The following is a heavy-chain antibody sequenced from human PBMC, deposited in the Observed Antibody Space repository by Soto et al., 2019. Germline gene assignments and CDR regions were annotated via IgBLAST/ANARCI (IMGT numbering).Heavy chain of an antibody. CDR1: GFSFMSCW. Sequence: AGSLRLSCAASGFSFMSCWISCVRRARGKGLEWVANINRDGYDSCCLDTLKGRFTIHSDNAKSQVYLQMNSLRAADTAIYYCEHVCVVEADDFDFWGQGALVT. J-gene: IGHJ4*02. D-gene: IGHD2-15*01. CDR2: INRDGYDS. V-gene: IGHV3-7*03. CDR3: EHVCVVEADDFDF.